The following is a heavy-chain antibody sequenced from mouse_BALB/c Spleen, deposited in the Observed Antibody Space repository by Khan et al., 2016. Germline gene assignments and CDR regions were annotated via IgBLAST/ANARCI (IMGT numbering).Heavy chain of an antibody. D-gene: IGHD1-1*01. J-gene: IGHJ1*01. CDR1: GYSITSGYY. CDR3: ARDHVYYDGSSYWYFDV. V-gene: IGHV3-6*02. Sequence: EVQLQESGPGLVKPSQSLSLTCSVTGYSITSGYYWNWIRQFPGNKLEWMGYISYDGSNNYNPSLKNRISITRDTSKNQFFLKLNSVTTEDTATYYCARDHVYYDGSSYWYFDVWGAGTTVTVSS. CDR2: ISYDGSN.